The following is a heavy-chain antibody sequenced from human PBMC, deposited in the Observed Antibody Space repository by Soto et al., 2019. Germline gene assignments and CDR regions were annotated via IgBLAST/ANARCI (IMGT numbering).Heavy chain of an antibody. CDR3: ARTTPYYYYAMDV. Sequence: QVQLVQSGAEVKKPGASVKVSCKASGYTFTYYDISWVRQATGQGLEWMGWMNPSSGNTGYAQKFQGRVTMTRNTSIITAYMALSSLRSEDTAVYYCARTTPYYYYAMDVWGQGTTVTVSS. CDR2: MNPSSGNT. V-gene: IGHV1-8*01. CDR1: GYTFTYYD. D-gene: IGHD1-1*01. J-gene: IGHJ6*02.